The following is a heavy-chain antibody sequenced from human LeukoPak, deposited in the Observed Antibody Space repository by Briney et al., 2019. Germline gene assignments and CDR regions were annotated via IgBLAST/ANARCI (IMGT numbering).Heavy chain of an antibody. D-gene: IGHD1-26*01. CDR3: ARESGSSDY. CDR2: IDPNINGA. V-gene: IGHV1-2*02. CDR1: GYTFTAHY. Sequence: GASVKVSCKTSGYTFTAHYLHWVRQAPGQGLEWMGYIDPNINGATYAQKFQGRVTFTRDTSISTVYMELSSLTSDDTGIYYCARESGSSDYWGQGTLVTVSS. J-gene: IGHJ4*02.